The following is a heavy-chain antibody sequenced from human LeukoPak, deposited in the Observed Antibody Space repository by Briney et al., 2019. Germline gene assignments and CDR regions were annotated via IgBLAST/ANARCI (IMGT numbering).Heavy chain of an antibody. D-gene: IGHD5-12*01. J-gene: IGHJ5*02. CDR2: ISSSSSYT. V-gene: IGHV3-11*06. Sequence: KSGGSLRLSCAASGFTFSDYYMSWIRQAPGKGLEWVSYISSSSSYTNYADSVKGRFTISRGNAKNSLYLQMNSLRAEDTAVYYCARLLPPTVATSHWFDPWGQGTLVTVSS. CDR3: ARLLPPTVATSHWFDP. CDR1: GFTFSDYY.